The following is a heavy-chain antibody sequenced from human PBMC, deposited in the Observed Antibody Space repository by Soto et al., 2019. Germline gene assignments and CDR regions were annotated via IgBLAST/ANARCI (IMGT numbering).Heavy chain of an antibody. Sequence: EVQLVESGGGLVQPGGSLRLSCAASGFTFNSYSMSWVRQAPGEGLEWVANIKPDGSEKYYVDSVEGRFTISRDNARNSLYLQMNRLRAEDTAVYYCVRDWRDGYDHSFPHWGQGTPVTVPS. J-gene: IGHJ4*02. CDR2: IKPDGSEK. CDR1: GFTFNSYS. CDR3: VRDWRDGYDHSFPH. V-gene: IGHV3-7*03. D-gene: IGHD5-12*01.